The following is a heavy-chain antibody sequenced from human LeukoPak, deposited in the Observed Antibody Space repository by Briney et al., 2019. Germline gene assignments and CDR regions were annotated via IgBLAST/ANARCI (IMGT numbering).Heavy chain of an antibody. CDR2: IGGSGAGT. D-gene: IGHD3-22*01. CDR3: ATTLHSGYYDLY. Sequence: GGSPRLSCAASGFTFSSSAMSWVRQAPGKGLEWVSGIGGSGAGTYYAVSVKGRFTISRDNSKNTLYLQMNSLRAEDTAVYYCATTLHSGYYDLYWGQGTLVTVSS. CDR1: GFTFSSSA. J-gene: IGHJ4*02. V-gene: IGHV3-23*01.